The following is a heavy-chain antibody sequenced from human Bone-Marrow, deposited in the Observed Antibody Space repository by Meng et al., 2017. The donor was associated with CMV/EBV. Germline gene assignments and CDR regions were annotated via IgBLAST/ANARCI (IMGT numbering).Heavy chain of an antibody. V-gene: IGHV3-30*04. CDR1: GFTFSRFT. D-gene: IGHD2-8*02. J-gene: IGHJ6*02. CDR2: TSYDGSEK. CDR3: ARGQGWSMYAMDV. Sequence: GGSLRLSCATSGFTFSRFTFNWVRQSPGKGLEWVTVTSYDGSEKYYAGSVKGRFTISRDNSKNTVYLQMNSLRIEDTAVYFCARGQGWSMYAMDVWGPGTTVTVSS.